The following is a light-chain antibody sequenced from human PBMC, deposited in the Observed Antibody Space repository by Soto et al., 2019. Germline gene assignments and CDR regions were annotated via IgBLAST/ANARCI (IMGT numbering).Light chain of an antibody. Sequence: DIQMTQPPSSLSASLGDRVTMTCRASQSISSYLNWYQQKPGKAPKLLINAASSLQSGVPSRFSGSGSGTEFTLTISALQPEDFATYFCQQSYITPRTFGQGTEVDI. CDR3: QQSYITPRT. V-gene: IGKV1-39*01. J-gene: IGKJ1*01. CDR2: AAS. CDR1: QSISSY.